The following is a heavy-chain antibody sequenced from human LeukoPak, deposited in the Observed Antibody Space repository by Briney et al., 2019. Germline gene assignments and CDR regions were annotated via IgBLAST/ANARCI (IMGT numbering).Heavy chain of an antibody. D-gene: IGHD2-2*01. CDR3: ARVGCGSTSCPFDY. CDR1: GGSISSGGYY. V-gene: IGHV4-31*03. Sequence: SATLSLTCTVSGGSISSGGYYWSWIRQHPGKGLEWIGYIYYSGSTYYNPSLKSRVTISVDTSKNQFSLKLSSVTAADTAVYYCARVGCGSTSCPFDYWGQGTLVTVSS. J-gene: IGHJ4*02. CDR2: IYYSGST.